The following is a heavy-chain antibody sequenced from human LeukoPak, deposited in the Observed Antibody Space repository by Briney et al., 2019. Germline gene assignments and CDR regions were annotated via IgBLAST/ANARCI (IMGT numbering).Heavy chain of an antibody. J-gene: IGHJ4*02. CDR1: GFTFSGFA. CDR2: ISWDSDAI. D-gene: IGHD5-12*01. V-gene: IGHV3-9*01. CDR3: AKDFRGNHYFDY. Sequence: GGSLRLSCAASGFTFSGFAMHWVRQAPGKGLEWVSGISWDSDAIGYADSVKGRFTISRDNAKNSLYLQMNSLRPEDTALYSCAKDFRGNHYFDYWGQGTLVTVSS.